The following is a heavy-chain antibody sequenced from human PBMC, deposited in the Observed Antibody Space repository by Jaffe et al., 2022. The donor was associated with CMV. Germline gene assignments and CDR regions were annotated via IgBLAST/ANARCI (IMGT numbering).Heavy chain of an antibody. CDR2: ISWNSGSI. CDR1: GFTFDDYA. J-gene: IGHJ4*02. V-gene: IGHV3-9*01. Sequence: EVQLVESGGGLVQPGRSLRLSCAASGFTFDDYAMHWVRQAPGKGLEWVSGISWNSGSIGYADSVKGRFTISRDNAKNSLYLQMNSLRAEDTALYYCAKDMSAAGFPDYWGQGTLVTVSS. D-gene: IGHD6-13*01. CDR3: AKDMSAAGFPDY.